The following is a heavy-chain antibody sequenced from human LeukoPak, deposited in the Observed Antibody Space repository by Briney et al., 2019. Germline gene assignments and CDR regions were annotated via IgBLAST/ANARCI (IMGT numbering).Heavy chain of an antibody. Sequence: GESLKISCKGSGYSFTSYWIGWVRQMPGKGLEWMGIIYPGDSDTRYSPSFQGQVTISADKSISTAYLQWSSLKASDTAMYYCARCNLERELLHPQHFDYWGQGTLVTVSS. CDR2: IYPGDSDT. J-gene: IGHJ4*02. D-gene: IGHD1-26*01. CDR1: GYSFTSYW. CDR3: ARCNLERELLHPQHFDY. V-gene: IGHV5-51*01.